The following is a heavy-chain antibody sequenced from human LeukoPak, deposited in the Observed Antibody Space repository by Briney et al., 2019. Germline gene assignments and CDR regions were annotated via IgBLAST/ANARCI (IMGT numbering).Heavy chain of an antibody. CDR3: AKGPSLGYSYGYHYFDY. J-gene: IGHJ4*02. Sequence: GGSLRLSCAASGFTFSSYGMHWVRQAPGKGLEWVAFIRYDGSNKYYADSVKGRFTISRDNAKNSLYLQMNSLRTEDTALYYCAKGPSLGYSYGYHYFDYWGQGTLVTVSS. V-gene: IGHV3-30*02. D-gene: IGHD5-18*01. CDR2: IRYDGSNK. CDR1: GFTFSSYG.